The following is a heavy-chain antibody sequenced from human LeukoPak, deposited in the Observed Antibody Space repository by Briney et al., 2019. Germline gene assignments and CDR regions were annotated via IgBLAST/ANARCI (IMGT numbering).Heavy chain of an antibody. CDR2: IYPGDSDT. Sequence: GESLKISCKGSGYSFTNYWIGWVRQMPGEGLEWMGIIYPGDSDTRYSPSFQGQVTISADKSISTAYLQWSSLKASDTAMYYCARQGIAAAGTTPPLDYYYYYMDVWGKGTTVAISS. V-gene: IGHV5-51*01. D-gene: IGHD6-13*01. J-gene: IGHJ6*03. CDR3: ARQGIAAAGTTPPLDYYYYYMDV. CDR1: GYSFTNYW.